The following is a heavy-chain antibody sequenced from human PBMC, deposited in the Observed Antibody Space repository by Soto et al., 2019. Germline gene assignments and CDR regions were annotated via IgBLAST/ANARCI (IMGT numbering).Heavy chain of an antibody. J-gene: IGHJ4*02. V-gene: IGHV4-39*07. D-gene: IGHD1-26*01. CDR3: AREAGGYDY. CDR1: GASISNNGYY. Sequence: PSETLSLTCTVSGASISNNGYYWGWIRQPPGKGLEWIGSGYYTGRTHFNPSLKSRVTISVDTSKNQFSLKLSSVTAADTAVYYCAREAGGYDYWGQGTLVTVSS. CDR2: GYYTGRT.